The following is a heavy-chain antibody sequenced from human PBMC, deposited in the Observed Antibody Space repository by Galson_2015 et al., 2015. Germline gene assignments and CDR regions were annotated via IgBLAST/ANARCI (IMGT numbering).Heavy chain of an antibody. Sequence: SVKVSCKVSGYTLTELSMHWVRQAPGKGLEWMGGFDPEDGETIYAQKFQGRVTMTEDTSTDTAHMELSSLRSEDTAVYYCATGFIWFGEPQDSMPDYWGQGTLVTVSS. CDR1: GYTLTELS. CDR3: ATGFIWFGEPQDSMPDY. J-gene: IGHJ4*02. V-gene: IGHV1-24*01. D-gene: IGHD3-10*01. CDR2: FDPEDGET.